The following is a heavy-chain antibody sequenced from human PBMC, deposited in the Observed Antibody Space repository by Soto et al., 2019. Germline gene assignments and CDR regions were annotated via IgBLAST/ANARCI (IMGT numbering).Heavy chain of an antibody. CDR2: ITHSGST. V-gene: IGHV4-34*01. J-gene: IGHJ6*02. D-gene: IGHD6-6*01. CDR3: ARCRPRGGIAARPYYDYGMDG. Sequence: QVQLQQWGAGLLKPSETLSLTCAVYGGSFSGYYWSWIRQPPGKGLEWIGDITHSGSTNYTPSLKRRVTISVYTSKNPFSLKLSSVTAADTAVDYCARCRPRGGIAARPYYDYGMDGGGQGTKVTVSS. CDR1: GGSFSGYY.